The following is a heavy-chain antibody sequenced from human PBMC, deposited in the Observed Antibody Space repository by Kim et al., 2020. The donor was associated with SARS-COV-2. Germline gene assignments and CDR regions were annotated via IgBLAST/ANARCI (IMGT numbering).Heavy chain of an antibody. V-gene: IGHV3-30-3*01. J-gene: IGHJ3*02. Sequence: GGSLRLSCAASGFTFSSYAMHWVRQAPGKGLEWVAVISYDGSNKYYADSVKGRFTISRDTSKNTLYLQMNSLRTDYTAVYYCARGAVAGSNAFDIWGQGTMVTVSS. D-gene: IGHD6-19*01. CDR2: ISYDGSNK. CDR3: ARGAVAGSNAFDI. CDR1: GFTFSSYA.